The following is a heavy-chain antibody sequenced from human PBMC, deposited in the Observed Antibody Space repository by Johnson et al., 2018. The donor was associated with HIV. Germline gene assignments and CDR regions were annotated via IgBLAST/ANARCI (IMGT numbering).Heavy chain of an antibody. CDR1: GFTFSSYA. CDR2: TNSDGSST. D-gene: IGHD6-19*01. V-gene: IGHV3-74*01. CDR3: AKDRVWLVPPPLDAFDI. J-gene: IGHJ3*02. Sequence: EQLVESGGGVVQPGRSLRLSCAASGFTFSSYAMHWVRQAPGKGLVWVSRTNSDGSSTNYADSVKGRFTISRDKAKNTLHLQMNSLRVEDTAVYYCAKDRVWLVPPPLDAFDIWGQGTMVTVSS.